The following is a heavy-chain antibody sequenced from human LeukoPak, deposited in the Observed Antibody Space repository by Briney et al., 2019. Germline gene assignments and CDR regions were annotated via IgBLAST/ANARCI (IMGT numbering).Heavy chain of an antibody. J-gene: IGHJ6*02. CDR1: GYTFTSYD. V-gene: IGHV1-8*01. CDR3: ARGGSSGWYRLNCYYGMDV. Sequence: ASVKVSCKASGYTFTSYDINWVRQATGQGLEWMGWMNPNSGNTGYAQKFQGRVTMTRNTSISTAYMELSSLRSEDTAVYYCARGGSSGWYRLNCYYGMDVWGQGTTVTVSS. CDR2: MNPNSGNT. D-gene: IGHD6-19*01.